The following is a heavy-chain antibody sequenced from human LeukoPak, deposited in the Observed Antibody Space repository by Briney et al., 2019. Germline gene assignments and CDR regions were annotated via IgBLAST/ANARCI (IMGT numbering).Heavy chain of an antibody. CDR2: ISSSGSYT. CDR1: GFTFSSYE. D-gene: IGHD3-9*01. CDR3: ARSGYDILTGYYNY. J-gene: IGHJ4*02. Sequence: GGSLRLPCAASGFTFSSYEMNWVRQAPGKGLERVSYISSSGSYTNYADSVKGRFTISRDNAKNSLYLQMNSLRAEDTAVYYCARSGYDILTGYYNYWGQGTLVTVSS. V-gene: IGHV3-48*03.